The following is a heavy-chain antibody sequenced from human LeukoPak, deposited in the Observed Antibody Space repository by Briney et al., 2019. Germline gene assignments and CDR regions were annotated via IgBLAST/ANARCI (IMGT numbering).Heavy chain of an antibody. CDR1: GGSISSTGSF. CDR2: IYSGGIT. V-gene: IGHV4-39*07. D-gene: IGHD2-2*01. Sequence: PSETLSLTCTVSGGSISSTGSFWGWIRQPPGKGLEWIGSIYSGGITYYNPSLKSRVTISEDTSKNQFSLKMTSMTAADTAINYCARDVVAAVGSFDYWGQGTQVTVSS. CDR3: ARDVVAAVGSFDY. J-gene: IGHJ4*02.